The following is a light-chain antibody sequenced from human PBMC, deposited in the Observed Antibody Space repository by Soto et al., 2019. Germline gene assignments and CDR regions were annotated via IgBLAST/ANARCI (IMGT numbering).Light chain of an antibody. J-gene: IGKJ2*01. CDR1: QSISIY. CDR2: GAS. CDR3: QQSYSTPYT. Sequence: DLQMTQSPSSLSASVGDRVTITCRASQSISIYLNWYQQKPGKDPKLLIYGASSLQSGVPSRFSGSVSGTHFTLSISRLQPEDFATYYCQQSYSTPYTFGQGTNLEIK. V-gene: IGKV1-39*01.